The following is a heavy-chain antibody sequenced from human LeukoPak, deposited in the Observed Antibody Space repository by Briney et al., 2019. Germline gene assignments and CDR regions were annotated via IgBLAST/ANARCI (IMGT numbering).Heavy chain of an antibody. V-gene: IGHV3-7*01. CDR2: IKHDVSEK. CDR3: ARDIEAAGLFLDY. J-gene: IGHJ4*02. CDR1: GFTFSRYW. D-gene: IGHD6-13*01. Sequence: PGGSLRLSCAASGFTFSRYWMNWVRHAPGKGLEWVDNIKHDVSEKYYVSSVTGRSTISRDNAKNSLYMQMNSLRAEDTAVYYCARDIEAAGLFLDYWGQGTLVTVSS.